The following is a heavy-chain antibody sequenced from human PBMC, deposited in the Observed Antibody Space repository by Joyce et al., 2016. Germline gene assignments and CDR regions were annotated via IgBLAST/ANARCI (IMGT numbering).Heavy chain of an antibody. D-gene: IGHD1-14*01. J-gene: IGHJ4*02. CDR2: ISSSGSDK. CDR3: AKDGKNQVIGS. V-gene: IGHV3-21*01. CDR1: GFAFSNYS. Sequence: EVQLVESGGGLVKPGGSLRLSCAASGFAFSNYSMNWVRQAPGKGLEWVSSISSSGSDKYYADAVKGRFTISRDNAQTSLYLQMNSLRVEDTALYFCAKDGKNQVIGSWGQGTLVTVSS.